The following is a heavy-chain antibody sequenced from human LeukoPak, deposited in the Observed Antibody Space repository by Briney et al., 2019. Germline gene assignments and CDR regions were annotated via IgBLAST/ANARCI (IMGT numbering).Heavy chain of an antibody. J-gene: IGHJ4*02. Sequence: PSETLSLTCAVYGGSFSGYYWSWIRQPPGKGLEWIGYIYYSGSTNYNPSLKSRVTISVDTSKNQFSLKLSSVTAADTAVYYCARDRGHDYGDYNLFDYWGQGTLVTVSS. CDR1: GGSFSGYY. D-gene: IGHD4-17*01. V-gene: IGHV4-59*01. CDR3: ARDRGHDYGDYNLFDY. CDR2: IYYSGST.